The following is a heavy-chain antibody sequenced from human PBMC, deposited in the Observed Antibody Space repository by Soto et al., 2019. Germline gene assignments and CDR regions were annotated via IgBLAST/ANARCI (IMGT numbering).Heavy chain of an antibody. V-gene: IGHV1-18*01. CDR2: ISAYNGNT. CDR1: GYTFTSYG. J-gene: IGHJ6*02. CDR3: ARDVKPVDDFWNGYHYSYYGMDF. Sequence: GASVKVSCKASGYTFTSYGISWVRQAPGQGLEWMGWISAYNGNTNYAQKLQGRVTMTTDTSTSTAYMELRSLRSDDTAVYYCARDVKPVDDFWNGYHYSYYGMDFWGQGTTVTVS. D-gene: IGHD3-3*01.